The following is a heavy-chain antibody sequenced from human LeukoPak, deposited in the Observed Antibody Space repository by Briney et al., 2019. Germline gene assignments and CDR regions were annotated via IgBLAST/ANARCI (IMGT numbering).Heavy chain of an antibody. V-gene: IGHV4-34*01. CDR1: GGSFSGYY. Sequence: SETLSLTCAVYGGSFSGYYWSWIRQPPGKGLEWIGEINHSGSTNYSPSPKSRVTISVDTSKNQFSLKLSSVTAADTAVYYCARRKTGYSSGWFPFDYWGQGTLVTVSS. CDR3: ARRKTGYSSGWFPFDY. J-gene: IGHJ4*02. CDR2: INHSGST. D-gene: IGHD6-19*01.